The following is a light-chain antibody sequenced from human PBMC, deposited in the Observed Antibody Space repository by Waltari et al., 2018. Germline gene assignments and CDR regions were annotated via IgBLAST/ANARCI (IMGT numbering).Light chain of an antibody. J-gene: IGKJ4*01. CDR1: QSISK. V-gene: IGKV1-5*03. Sequence: DIQMTQSPSTLSASVGDRVTITCRASQSISKLAWYQQKPGKAPNRLIYKAATLQSGVPSRFSGSGYVTEFTLTISSLQPDDFATYYCQQYNSYPLTFGGGTKVEIK. CDR3: QQYNSYPLT. CDR2: KAA.